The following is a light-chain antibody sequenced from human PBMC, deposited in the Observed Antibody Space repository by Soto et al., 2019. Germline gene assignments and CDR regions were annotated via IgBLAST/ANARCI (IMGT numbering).Light chain of an antibody. CDR1: QSVYTNY. J-gene: IGKJ2*01. Sequence: EIVLAQSQGTLSLSPGERAALSCRASQSVYTNYLAWYQQKPGQAPRLLIYGASRRATGIPDRFSGSGAGTVFTLTIIRLEAEDVAVYDCQHYGSSPPVYTFGQATKLEIK. CDR2: GAS. CDR3: QHYGSSPPVYT. V-gene: IGKV3-20*01.